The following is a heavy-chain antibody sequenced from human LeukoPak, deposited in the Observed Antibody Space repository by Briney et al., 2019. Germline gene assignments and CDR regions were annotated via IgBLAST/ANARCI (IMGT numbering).Heavy chain of an antibody. CDR2: TWYDGSNK. CDR1: GXTFSSYG. Sequence: PGGSLRLSCAASGXTFSSYGMHWVRQAPGKGLEWVAVTWYDGSNKYYADSVKGRFTISRDNSKNTLYLQMNSLRAEDTAVYYCARARSLDGYFQHWGQGTLVTVSS. D-gene: IGHD1-1*01. V-gene: IGHV3-33*01. J-gene: IGHJ1*01. CDR3: ARARSLDGYFQH.